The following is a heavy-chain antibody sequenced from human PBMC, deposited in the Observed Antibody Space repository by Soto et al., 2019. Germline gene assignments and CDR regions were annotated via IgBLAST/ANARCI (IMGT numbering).Heavy chain of an antibody. Sequence: QVQLVESGGGVVQPGRSLRLSCAASGFTFSSYAMHWVRQAPGKGLEWVAVISYDGSNKYYADSVKGRFTISRDNSKNPLYLQMNSLRAEDTAVYYCARDLWVYYFDYWGQGTLVTVSS. CDR3: ARDLWVYYFDY. J-gene: IGHJ4*02. V-gene: IGHV3-30-3*01. CDR2: ISYDGSNK. CDR1: GFTFSSYA. D-gene: IGHD3-16*01.